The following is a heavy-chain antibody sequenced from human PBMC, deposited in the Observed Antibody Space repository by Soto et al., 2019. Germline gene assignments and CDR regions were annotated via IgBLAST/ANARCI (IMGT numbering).Heavy chain of an antibody. CDR3: VKDMRMNIHNDYGDAFDL. Sequence: EMQLVEAGGGVVQPGRSLRLSCAASGFTFEDYAMHWFRQVPGKGLEWVAGISWDSGRIGYADSVKGRFTSSRDNVKNSLFLQMNSLKAEDTAFYYCVKDMRMNIHNDYGDAFDLWGQGTMVTVSS. CDR1: GFTFEDYA. D-gene: IGHD3-16*01. J-gene: IGHJ3*01. V-gene: IGHV3-9*01. CDR2: ISWDSGRI.